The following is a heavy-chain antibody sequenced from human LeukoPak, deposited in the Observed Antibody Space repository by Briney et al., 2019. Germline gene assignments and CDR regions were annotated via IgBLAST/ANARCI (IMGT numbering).Heavy chain of an antibody. D-gene: IGHD6-19*01. CDR1: GGSFSGYY. V-gene: IGHV4-34*01. CDR2: INHSGST. Sequence: PSETLSLTCAVYGGSFSGYYWSWIRQPPGKGLEWIGEINHSGSTNYNPSLKSRVTISVDTSKNQFPLKLSSVTAADTAVYYCARDRVKWLVYYYGMDVWGQGTTVTVSS. CDR3: ARDRVKWLVYYYGMDV. J-gene: IGHJ6*02.